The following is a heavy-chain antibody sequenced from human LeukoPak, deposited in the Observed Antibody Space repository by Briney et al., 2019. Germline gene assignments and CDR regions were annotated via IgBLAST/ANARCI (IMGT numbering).Heavy chain of an antibody. CDR3: ARGENYYDSSGYSS. CDR1: GFTFSNYG. D-gene: IGHD3-22*01. CDR2: ISYDGSNK. J-gene: IGHJ5*02. Sequence: GGSLRLSCAASGFTFSNYGMHWVRQAPGKGLEWVAVISYDGSNKYYADSVKGRFTISRDNSKNTLYLQMNSLRAEDTAVYYCARGENYYDSSGYSSWGQGTLVTVSS. V-gene: IGHV3-30*03.